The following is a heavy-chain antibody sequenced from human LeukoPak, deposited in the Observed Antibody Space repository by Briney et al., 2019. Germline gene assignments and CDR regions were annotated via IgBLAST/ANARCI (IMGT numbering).Heavy chain of an antibody. V-gene: IGHV5-51*01. CDR1: GYSFTNYW. Sequence: PGESLQISCKGSGYSFTNYWVGWVGQMPGKGLEWMGIIYPNNSDSRYSASFRGQVTISVDRSITTAYLQWNSLEPSDTAMYYCALSSGAFDSAGYFDYWGQGTLVTVSS. CDR3: ALSSGAFDSAGYFDY. CDR2: IYPNNSDS. J-gene: IGHJ4*02. D-gene: IGHD2-15*01.